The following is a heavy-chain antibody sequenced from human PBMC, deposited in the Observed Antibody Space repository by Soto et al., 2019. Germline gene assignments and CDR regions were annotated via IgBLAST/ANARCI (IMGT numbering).Heavy chain of an antibody. CDR2: INAGNGNT. J-gene: IGHJ4*02. CDR1: GYTFTSYA. D-gene: IGHD2-15*01. CDR3: ASSTLRYCSGGSCYSHGGYFDY. V-gene: IGHV1-3*01. Sequence: ASVKVSCKASGYTFTSYAMHWVRPAPGQRLEWMGWINAGNGNTKYSQKFQGRVTITRDTSASTAYMELSSLRSEDTAVYYCASSTLRYCSGGSCYSHGGYFDYWGQGTLVTVSS.